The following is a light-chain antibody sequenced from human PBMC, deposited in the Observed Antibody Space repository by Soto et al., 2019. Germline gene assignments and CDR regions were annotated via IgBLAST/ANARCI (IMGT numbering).Light chain of an antibody. J-gene: IGKJ1*01. V-gene: IGKV3-20*01. CDR1: QTVGKNY. Sequence: EIVLTQSPGTLSVSPGEGASLSCRASQTVGKNYLAWYQQIPGQAPRLLIHGAASRATGIPGRISGSGYGTEFTLTIGRVEPEDFAVYYCPQYANLPRTFGKGTKVDIK. CDR2: GAA. CDR3: PQYANLPRT.